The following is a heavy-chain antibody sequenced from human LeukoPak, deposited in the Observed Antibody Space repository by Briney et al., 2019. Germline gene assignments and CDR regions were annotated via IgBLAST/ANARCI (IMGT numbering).Heavy chain of an antibody. CDR1: GFTLTNSA. Sequence: SVKVSCKASGFTLTNSAMQWVRQARGQRLEWIGWIVVGSGNTNYAQKFQGRVTITADESTSTAYMELSSLRSEDTAVYYCATVAEGYWGQGTLVTVSS. V-gene: IGHV1-58*02. CDR2: IVVGSGNT. D-gene: IGHD6-19*01. CDR3: ATVAEGY. J-gene: IGHJ4*02.